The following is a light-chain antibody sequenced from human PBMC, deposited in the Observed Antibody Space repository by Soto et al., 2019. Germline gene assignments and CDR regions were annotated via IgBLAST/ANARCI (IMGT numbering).Light chain of an antibody. J-gene: IGKJ4*01. V-gene: IGKV3-20*01. CDR1: QTVSSSQ. CDR3: QQYSSSTLT. Sequence: EIVLTQSPGTLSLSPGERATLSFRASQTVSSSQLAWYQQRPGQAPRLLIYGASTRATGIPDRFSGSGSGTDFSLTISRLEPEDFGVYYCQQYSSSTLTFGGGTKVDIK. CDR2: GAS.